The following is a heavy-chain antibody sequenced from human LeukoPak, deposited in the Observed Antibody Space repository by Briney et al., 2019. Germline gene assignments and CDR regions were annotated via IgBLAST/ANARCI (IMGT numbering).Heavy chain of an antibody. D-gene: IGHD5-24*01. V-gene: IGHV3-21*01. J-gene: IGHJ3*02. CDR3: ARDQFIHAFDI. Sequence: PGGSLRLSCAGSGFTFSGYEMNWVRQAPGKGLEWVSSIYSTTTYIYYADSVKGRFTISRDNAENSLYLQMNSLRAEDTAVYYCARDQFIHAFDIWGQGTMVTVSS. CDR2: IYSTTTYI. CDR1: GFTFSGYE.